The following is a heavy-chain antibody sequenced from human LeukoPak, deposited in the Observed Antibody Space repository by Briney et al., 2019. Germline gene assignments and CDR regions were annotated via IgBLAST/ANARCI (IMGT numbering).Heavy chain of an antibody. CDR1: GFTFSTYW. J-gene: IGHJ4*02. CDR2: ISSDGSGK. D-gene: IGHD1-26*01. Sequence: PEGSPRLPCAASGFTFSTYWMTWIRQAPGKGLEWVASISSDGSGKYYMDSVKGRFTISRDNAKNSLFLQMNSLGAEDTAVYHCGRVRPGDADYWGQGTLVTVSS. CDR3: GRVRPGDADY. V-gene: IGHV3-7*01.